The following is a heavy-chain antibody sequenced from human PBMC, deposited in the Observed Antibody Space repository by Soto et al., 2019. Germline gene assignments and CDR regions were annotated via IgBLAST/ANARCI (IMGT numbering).Heavy chain of an antibody. CDR1: GYTFTSYG. V-gene: IGHV1-18*01. J-gene: IGHJ5*02. CDR2: TSAYNGNT. Sequence: ASVKVSCKASGYTFTSYGNSWVRQAPGQGLEWMGWTSAYNGNTNYAQKLQGRVTRTTDTSTSTAYMELRSLRPDDTAVYYCARSRIQLWRGWFDPWGQGTLVTVSS. CDR3: ARSRIQLWRGWFDP. D-gene: IGHD5-18*01.